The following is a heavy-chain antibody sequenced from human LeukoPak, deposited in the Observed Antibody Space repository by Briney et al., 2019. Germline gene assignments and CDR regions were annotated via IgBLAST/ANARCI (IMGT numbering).Heavy chain of an antibody. Sequence: SETLSLNCTVSNGSISSYYWSWIRQPPGKGLEWIGYISYSGSTNYNPSLKSRVTISADRSKNQFSLKLSSVTAADTAVYYCARVREWFDPWGQGTLVTVSS. CDR3: ARVREWFDP. CDR2: ISYSGST. CDR1: NGSISSYY. D-gene: IGHD5-24*01. J-gene: IGHJ5*02. V-gene: IGHV4-59*01.